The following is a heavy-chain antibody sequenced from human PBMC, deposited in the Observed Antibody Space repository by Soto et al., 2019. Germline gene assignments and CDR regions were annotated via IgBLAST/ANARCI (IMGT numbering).Heavy chain of an antibody. CDR2: IYPSGST. V-gene: IGHV4-4*02. J-gene: IGHJ4*02. CDR1: GGSISSSNC. CDR3: AKIAVAGHFDY. Sequence: QVQLQESGPGLVKPSGTLSLTCAISGGSISSSNCWNWVRQPPGKGLEWLGEIYPSGSTNYNASLKSXXTXSXXKSKNQFSLKLTSVTAADTAVYYCAKIAVAGHFDYWGQGTLVTASS. D-gene: IGHD6-19*01.